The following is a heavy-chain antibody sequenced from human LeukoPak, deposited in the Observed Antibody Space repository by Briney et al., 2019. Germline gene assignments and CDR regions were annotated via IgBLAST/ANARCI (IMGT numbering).Heavy chain of an antibody. CDR3: ARGHNWHVL. V-gene: IGHV3-7*04. CDR1: GFTFIRYS. J-gene: IGHJ5*02. CDR2: IKQDGSEK. Sequence: PGGSLRLSCAASGFTFIRYSMNWVRQAPGKGLEWVANIKQDGSEKFYVDSVKGRFTISRDNANNSLSLQMNSLGAEDTAVYFCARGHNWHVLWGQGNLVTVSS.